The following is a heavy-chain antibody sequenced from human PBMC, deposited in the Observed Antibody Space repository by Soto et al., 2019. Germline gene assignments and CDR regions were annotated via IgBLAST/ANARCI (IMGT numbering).Heavy chain of an antibody. D-gene: IGHD3-16*01. CDR1: RYTFKSHG. J-gene: IGHJ4*02. V-gene: IGHV3-23*01. CDR2: IDSSGVNT. CDR3: VSWVSANFDY. Sequence: GGSLRLSCAASRYTFKSHGLSWVRQAPGKGLEWVSTIDSSGVNTHYADSVKGRFTISRDNSRNTLHLQMHDLRADDTALYYCVSWVSANFDYWGQGTVVTVSS.